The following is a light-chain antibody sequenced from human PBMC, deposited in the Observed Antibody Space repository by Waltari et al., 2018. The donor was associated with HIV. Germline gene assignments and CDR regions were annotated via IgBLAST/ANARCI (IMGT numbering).Light chain of an antibody. V-gene: IGLV3-1*01. J-gene: IGLJ1*01. Sequence: DLSQPASVSVSPGQPATVTCSADTLGNRFVCWYRQKSGQPPELIIYQDSRRPSGLSDRFAGATAGSKATLTIRETQSIDEGDYYCQAWDSNNYVFGSGTRVTVL. CDR3: QAWDSNNYV. CDR1: TLGNRF. CDR2: QDS.